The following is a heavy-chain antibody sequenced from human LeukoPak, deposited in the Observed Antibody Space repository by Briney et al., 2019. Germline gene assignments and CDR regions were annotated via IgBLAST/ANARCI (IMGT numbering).Heavy chain of an antibody. CDR2: INHSGST. J-gene: IGHJ5*02. CDR1: GGSFSGYY. CDR3: ARGLKPIMVRGVKPSRWFDP. V-gene: IGHV4-34*01. D-gene: IGHD3-10*01. Sequence: PSETLSLTCAVYGGSFSGYYWSWIRQPPGKGLEWIGEINHSGSTNYNPSLKSRVTISVDTSKNQFSLKLSSVTAADTAVYYCARGLKPIMVRGVKPSRWFDPWGQGTLVTDSS.